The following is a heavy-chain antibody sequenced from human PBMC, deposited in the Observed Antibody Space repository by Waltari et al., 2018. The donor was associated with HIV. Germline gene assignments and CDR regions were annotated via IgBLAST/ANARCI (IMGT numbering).Heavy chain of an antibody. CDR3: ARDPRSSGYYGVDV. J-gene: IGHJ6*02. V-gene: IGHV3-53*01. CDR2: IYSGGGR. CDR1: GFTVSSNY. D-gene: IGHD1-26*01. Sequence: EVQLVESGGGLIETGGSLRLSCAASGFTVSSNYMSWVRQAPGKGLEWVSGIYSGGGRYYADSVKGRFTISRDNSKNTVSLHMNSLRAEDTAVYYCARDPRSSGYYGVDVWGQGTAVTVSS.